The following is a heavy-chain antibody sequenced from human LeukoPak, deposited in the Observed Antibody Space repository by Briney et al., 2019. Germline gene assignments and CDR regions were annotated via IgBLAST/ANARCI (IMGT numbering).Heavy chain of an antibody. V-gene: IGHV4-34*01. D-gene: IGHD1-26*01. CDR3: ARPRVDSGSYYGEEYYFDY. Sequence: KPSETLSLTCAVYGGSFSGYYWSWIRQPPGKGLEWIGEINHSGSTNYNPSLKSRVTISVDTSKNQFSLKLSSVTAADTAVYYCARPRVDSGSYYGEEYYFDYWGQGTLVTVSS. J-gene: IGHJ4*02. CDR2: INHSGST. CDR1: GGSFSGYY.